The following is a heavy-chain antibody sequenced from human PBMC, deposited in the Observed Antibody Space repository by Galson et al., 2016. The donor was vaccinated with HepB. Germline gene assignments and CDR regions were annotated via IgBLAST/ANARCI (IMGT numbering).Heavy chain of an antibody. CDR1: GYTFTSYG. D-gene: IGHD3-10*01. CDR3: ARDRAYGGLMFDS. Sequence: SVKVSCKASGYTFTSYGINWARQAPGQGLEWMGRINTYTGNTNYPQKFQGRVTMTTDTSTSTAYMDLGSLRPDDTAVYYCARDRAYGGLMFDSWGQGTLVTVSS. J-gene: IGHJ4*02. V-gene: IGHV1-18*01. CDR2: INTYTGNT.